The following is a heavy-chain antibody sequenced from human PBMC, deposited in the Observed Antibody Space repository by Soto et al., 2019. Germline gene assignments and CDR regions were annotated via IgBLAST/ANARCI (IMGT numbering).Heavy chain of an antibody. CDR2: TIPIFGST. V-gene: IGHV1-69*06. CDR1: GYTFSDYY. J-gene: IGHJ6*02. Sequence: QVQLVQSGAEVKKPGASVKVSCKASGYTFSDYYMHWVRQAPGQGLEWMGGTIPIFGSTNYAQKFQGRVTITADKSTSITYMELNSLTSEDTAVYYCSGYCISGSCHDHLGVDVWGQGTTVSVSS. D-gene: IGHD2-15*01. CDR3: SGYCISGSCHDHLGVDV.